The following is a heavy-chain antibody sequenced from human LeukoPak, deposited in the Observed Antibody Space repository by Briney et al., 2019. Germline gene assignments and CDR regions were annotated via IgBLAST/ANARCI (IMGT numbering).Heavy chain of an antibody. Sequence: PGGSLRLSCAASGFTFSSYAMNWVRQAPGKGLEWVSAISGSGGITNYADSVKGRFTISRDNSNTTLYLQMSSLRAEDTAIYYCAKLDGSGSYYSGLDYWGQGTLVTVSS. D-gene: IGHD3-10*01. CDR2: ISGSGGIT. CDR3: AKLDGSGSYYSGLDY. J-gene: IGHJ4*02. CDR1: GFTFSSYA. V-gene: IGHV3-23*01.